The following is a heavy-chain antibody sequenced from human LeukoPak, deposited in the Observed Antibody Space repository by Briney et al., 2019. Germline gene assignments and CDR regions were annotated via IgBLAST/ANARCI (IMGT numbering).Heavy chain of an antibody. D-gene: IGHD1-26*01. V-gene: IGHV3-33*01. Sequence: GGSLRLSCAASGFTFSNYGMHWVRQAPGKGLEWVAVIWYDGSNKYYADSVKGRFTISRDNSKNTLYLQMNSLRAEDTAVYYCAGNYSPYYFDYWGQGTLVTVSS. CDR1: GFTFSNYG. J-gene: IGHJ4*02. CDR2: IWYDGSNK. CDR3: AGNYSPYYFDY.